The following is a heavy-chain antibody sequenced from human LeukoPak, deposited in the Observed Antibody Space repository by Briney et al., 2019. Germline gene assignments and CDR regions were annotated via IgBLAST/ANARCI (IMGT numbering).Heavy chain of an antibody. Sequence: SETLSLTCTVSGGSISRYYWSWIRQPPGKGLECFGYVYDSGTTNYNPSLKSRVTISVDTSKNQFSLKLSSVTAADTAVYYCARVSWSPGTSYYYMDVWGKGTTVIVSS. J-gene: IGHJ6*03. V-gene: IGHV4-59*01. CDR3: ARVSWSPGTSYYYMDV. D-gene: IGHD1-1*01. CDR1: GGSISRYY. CDR2: VYDSGTT.